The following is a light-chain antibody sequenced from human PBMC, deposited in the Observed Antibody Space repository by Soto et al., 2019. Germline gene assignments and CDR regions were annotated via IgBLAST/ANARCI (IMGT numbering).Light chain of an antibody. CDR1: QSVSSSY. V-gene: IGKV3-20*01. CDR2: GVS. CDR3: QQYGSSPRT. Sequence: ESVLTQSPATLSLSPGERATLSCRASQSVSSSYFASYQQKPGQAPRLLISGVSIRATGIPDRFSGSGSGTDFTLTISRLEPEDFAVYYCQQYGSSPRTFGQGTKVEIK. J-gene: IGKJ1*01.